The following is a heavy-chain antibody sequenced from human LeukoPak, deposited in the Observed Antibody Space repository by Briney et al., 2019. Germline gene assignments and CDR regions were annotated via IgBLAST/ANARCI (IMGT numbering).Heavy chain of an antibody. J-gene: IGHJ4*02. Sequence: GGSLRLSCAASGFTLRNAWMSWVRQAQGRGLEWVGRAESKTERETTDYAAPVKGRFSISRDDSKNTLYLQMNSLETDDTAVYYCAVQPKYADYWGQGTLVTVSS. V-gene: IGHV3-15*04. CDR3: AVQPKYADY. CDR2: AESKTERETT. D-gene: IGHD2-2*01. CDR1: GFTLRNAW.